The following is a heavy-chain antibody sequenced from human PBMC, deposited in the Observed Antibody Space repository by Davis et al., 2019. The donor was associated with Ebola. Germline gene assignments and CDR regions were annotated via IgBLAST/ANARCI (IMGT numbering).Heavy chain of an antibody. CDR3: AKGGAGAFDI. CDR1: GGSLSGYY. CDR2: INHSGGT. V-gene: IGHV4-34*01. D-gene: IGHD1-26*01. Sequence: GSLRLSCAVYGGSLSGYYWSWIRQPPGKGLEWLGEINHSGGTKYNPSLKSRVTISVDTSKNQFSLKLSSVTAADTAVYYCAKGGAGAFDIWGQGTMVTVSS. J-gene: IGHJ3*02.